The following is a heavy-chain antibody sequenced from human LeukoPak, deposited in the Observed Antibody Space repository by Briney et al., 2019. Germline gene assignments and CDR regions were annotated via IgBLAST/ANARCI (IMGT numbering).Heavy chain of an antibody. J-gene: IGHJ4*02. CDR1: GFTFSSYN. CDR3: ARGGPQLDY. CDR2: ICTAGDT. V-gene: IGHV3-13*04. D-gene: IGHD2-15*01. Sequence: GGSLRLSCAASGFTFSSYNMHWVRQAPGKGLEWVSAICTAGDTYYPGSVKGRFTISRENAKNSLYLQMNSLRAGDTAVYYCARGGPQLDYWGQGTLVTVSS.